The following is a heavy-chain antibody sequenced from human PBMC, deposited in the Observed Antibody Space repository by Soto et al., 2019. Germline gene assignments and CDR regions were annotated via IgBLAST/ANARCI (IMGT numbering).Heavy chain of an antibody. V-gene: IGHV1-2*02. CDR2: INPKTGDT. Sequence: QVQLVQSGTEVKKPGASVTVSCKSSGYTFTDFYLHWLRQAPGQGLEWVGWINPKTGDTKSSQKFQGRVTTSRDTSVSTAYIDLTSLTSDDTAMYYCATGTNGKTGWYHPWGQGT. CDR3: ATGTNGKTGWYHP. D-gene: IGHD1-26*01. CDR1: GYTFTDFY. J-gene: IGHJ5*02.